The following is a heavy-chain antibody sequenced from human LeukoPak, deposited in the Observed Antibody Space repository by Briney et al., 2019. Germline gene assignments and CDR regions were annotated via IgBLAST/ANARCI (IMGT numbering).Heavy chain of an antibody. J-gene: IGHJ4*02. CDR2: IYPRDGST. Sequence: ASVKVSCKASGYTFTSNYIHWVRQAPGQGLEWMGMIYPRDGSTNYAQKFQGRVTVTRDTSTSTVHMELSGLTSEDTAVYYCARDQEGFDYWGQGTLVTVSS. V-gene: IGHV1-46*01. CDR3: ARDQEGFDY. CDR1: GYTFTSNY.